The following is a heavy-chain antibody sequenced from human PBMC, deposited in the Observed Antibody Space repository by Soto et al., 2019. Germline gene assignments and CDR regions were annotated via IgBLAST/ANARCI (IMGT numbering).Heavy chain of an antibody. CDR2: IKHDGNEK. D-gene: IGHD3-22*01. Sequence: XGSLRLSCSATGFIFGTYWVSWVRHAPGKVLEWVANIKHDGNEKYYADSVKGRFTVSRDNVKNFLHLQMSSLRGDDTGVYFCVRATLSWGHYYFRGLDVWGQGTTVTVSS. CDR1: GFIFGTYW. V-gene: IGHV3-7*01. J-gene: IGHJ6*02. CDR3: VRATLSWGHYYFRGLDV.